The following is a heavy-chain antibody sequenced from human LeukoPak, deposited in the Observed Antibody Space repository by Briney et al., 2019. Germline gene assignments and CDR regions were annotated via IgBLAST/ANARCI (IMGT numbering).Heavy chain of an antibody. V-gene: IGHV4-31*03. D-gene: IGHD4-23*01. CDR2: IYYSGST. Sequence: SETLSLTCTVSGGSISSGGYYWSWIRQHPGKGLEWIGYIYYSGSTYYNPSLKSRVTISVDTSKNQFSLKLSSVTAADTAVYYCARALDYGGPEGTHYLDYWGQGTLVTVSS. CDR1: GGSISSGGYY. CDR3: ARALDYGGPEGTHYLDY. J-gene: IGHJ4*02.